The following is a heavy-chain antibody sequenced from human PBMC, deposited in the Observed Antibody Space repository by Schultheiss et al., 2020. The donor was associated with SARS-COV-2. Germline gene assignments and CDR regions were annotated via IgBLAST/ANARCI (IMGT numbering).Heavy chain of an antibody. CDR2: IIPIFGIA. CDR1: GYTFTSYG. V-gene: IGHV1-69*04. D-gene: IGHD6-6*01. J-gene: IGHJ2*01. Sequence: SVKVSCKASGYTFTSYGISWVRQAPGQGLEWMGRIIPIFGIANYAQKFQGRVTITADKSTSTAYMELSSLRSEDTAVYYCARVVGSSPYWYFDLWGRGTLVTVSS. CDR3: ARVVGSSPYWYFDL.